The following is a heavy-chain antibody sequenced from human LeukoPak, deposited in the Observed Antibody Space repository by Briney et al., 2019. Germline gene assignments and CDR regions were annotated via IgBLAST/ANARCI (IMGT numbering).Heavy chain of an antibody. J-gene: IGHJ4*02. D-gene: IGHD3-22*01. V-gene: IGHV1-18*01. CDR2: ISAYNGNT. CDR3: ARGRLGVIDSSIGY. Sequence: ASVKVSCKASGYTFTSYGISWVRQAPGQGLEWIGWISAYNGNTNYAQKLQGRVTMTTDTSTSTAYMELRSLRSDDTAVYYCARGRLGVIDSSIGYWGQGTLVTVSS. CDR1: GYTFTSYG.